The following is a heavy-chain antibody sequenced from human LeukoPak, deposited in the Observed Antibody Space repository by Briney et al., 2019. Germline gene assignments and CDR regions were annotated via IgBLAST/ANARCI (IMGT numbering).Heavy chain of an antibody. CDR3: AGTSGYSSSWYKIDP. V-gene: IGHV3-30*02. J-gene: IGHJ5*02. Sequence: GGSLRLSCAASGFTFSSYGTHWVRQAPGKGLEWVAFIRYDGSNKYYADSVKGRFTISRDNSKNTLYLQMNSLRAEDTAVYYCAGTSGYSSSWYKIDPWGQGTLVTVSS. CDR1: GFTFSSYG. D-gene: IGHD6-13*01. CDR2: IRYDGSNK.